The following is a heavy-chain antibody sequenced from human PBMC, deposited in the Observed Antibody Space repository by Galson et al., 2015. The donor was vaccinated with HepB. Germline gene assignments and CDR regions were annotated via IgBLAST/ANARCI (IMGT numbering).Heavy chain of an antibody. CDR1: GFTFSSYA. CDR2: ISGSGGST. D-gene: IGHD1-26*01. V-gene: IGHV3-23*01. Sequence: SLRLSCAASGFTFSSYAMSWVRQAPGKGLEWVSAISGSGGSTYYADSVKGQFTISRDNSKNTLYLQMNSLRAEDTAVYYCAKMSGIESYSGSYYYFDYWGQGTLVTVSS. CDR3: AKMSGIESYSGSYYYFDY. J-gene: IGHJ4*02.